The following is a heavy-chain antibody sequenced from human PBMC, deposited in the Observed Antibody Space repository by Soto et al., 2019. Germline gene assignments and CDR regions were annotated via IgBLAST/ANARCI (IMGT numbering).Heavy chain of an antibody. V-gene: IGHV3-23*01. CDR3: AGTAGWYVGSEYFQH. J-gene: IGHJ1*01. CDR2: ISGSGGST. CDR1: GFTFSSYA. Sequence: EVQLLESGGGLVQPGGSLRLSCAASGFTFSSYAMSWVRQAPGKGLEWVSAISGSGGSTYYADSVKGRFTISRDNSKNTVYLQMNSLRAEDTAVYYCAGTAGWYVGSEYFQHWGQGTLVTVSS. D-gene: IGHD6-19*01.